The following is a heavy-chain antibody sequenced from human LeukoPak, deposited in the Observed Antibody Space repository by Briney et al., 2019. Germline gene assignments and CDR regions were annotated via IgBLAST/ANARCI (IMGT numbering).Heavy chain of an antibody. D-gene: IGHD4-17*01. CDR2: ISISGSKT. CDR1: GFTFSNYW. J-gene: IGHJ4*02. CDR3: ANEIRPNDY. V-gene: IGHV3-23*01. Sequence: GGSLRLSCAASGFTFSNYWMTWVRQAPGEGLEWVSAISISGSKTYYADSVKGRFTISRDNSKNTLYLQMNSLRAEDTAVYYCANEIRPNDYWGQGTQVTVSS.